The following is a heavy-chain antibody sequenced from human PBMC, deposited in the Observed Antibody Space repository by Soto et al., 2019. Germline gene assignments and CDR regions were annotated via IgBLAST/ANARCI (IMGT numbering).Heavy chain of an antibody. D-gene: IGHD2-21*01. V-gene: IGHV1-18*01. Sequence: QVQLVQAGPEVKKPAASVKVSCKASGNTFASHGFSWVRQAPGQGLEWMGWISGFNGQTNYALKFQGRVTLTKDTSTSTDYMELRRLISDDTAVYFCARVDPRGVAVVRDYWGQGTLGTVSS. J-gene: IGHJ4*01. CDR1: GNTFASHG. CDR2: ISGFNGQT. CDR3: ARVDPRGVAVVRDY.